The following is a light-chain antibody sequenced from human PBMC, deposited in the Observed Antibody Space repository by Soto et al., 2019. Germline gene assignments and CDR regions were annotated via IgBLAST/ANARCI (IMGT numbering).Light chain of an antibody. J-gene: IGKJ4*01. CDR2: KAS. Sequence: DIKMSLSLSTLSGTVGDRVTITCRASQTISSWLAWYQQKPGKAPKLLIYKASTLKSGVPSRFSGSGSGTEFTLTISSLQPEDFATYYCLQDYNYPLTFGGRTMV. CDR3: LQDYNYPLT. CDR1: QTISSW. V-gene: IGKV1-5*03.